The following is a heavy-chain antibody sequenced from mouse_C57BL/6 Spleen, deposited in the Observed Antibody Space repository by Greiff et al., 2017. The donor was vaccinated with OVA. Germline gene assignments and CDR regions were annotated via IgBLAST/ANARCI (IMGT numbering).Heavy chain of an antibody. J-gene: IGHJ2*01. Sequence: VQLQQPGAELVRPGSSVKLSCKASGYTFTSYWMHWVQQRPIQGLEWIGNIDPSDSETHFNQKFKDKATLTVDKSSSTAYMQLSSLTAEDSAVYYCAKFRGLNFDYWGQGTTLTVSS. CDR1: GYTFTSYW. CDR2: IDPSDSET. V-gene: IGHV1-52*01. D-gene: IGHD3-3*01. CDR3: AKFRGLNFDY.